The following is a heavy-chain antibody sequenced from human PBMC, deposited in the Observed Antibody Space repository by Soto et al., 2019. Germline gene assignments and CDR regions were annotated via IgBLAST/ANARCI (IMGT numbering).Heavy chain of an antibody. Sequence: GVSLRLSCAASGFIFTDYSMTWIRQAPGKGLEWVSYISNGDETTQYADSVKGRFTVSRDNAKKVLFLQMSSLRVDDTAVYYCARDHKRRDGYNLDSWGRGARVTVSA. J-gene: IGHJ5*01. V-gene: IGHV3-11*01. CDR3: ARDHKRRDGYNLDS. CDR2: ISNGDETT. D-gene: IGHD5-12*01. CDR1: GFIFTDYS.